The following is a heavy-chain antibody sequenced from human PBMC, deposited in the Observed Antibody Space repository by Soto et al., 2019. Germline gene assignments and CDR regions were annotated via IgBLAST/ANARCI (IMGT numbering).Heavy chain of an antibody. CDR2: IWYDGSNK. V-gene: IGHV3-33*01. D-gene: IGHD2-15*01. J-gene: IGHJ4*02. CDR3: ARDGYCSGGSCYSVPVFDY. Sequence: PGGSLRLSCAASGITFSSYGMHWVRQAPGKGLEWVAVIWYDGSNKYYADSVKGRFTISRDNSKNTLYLQMNSLRAEDTAVYHCARDGYCSGGSCYSVPVFDYWGQGTLVTVSS. CDR1: GITFSSYG.